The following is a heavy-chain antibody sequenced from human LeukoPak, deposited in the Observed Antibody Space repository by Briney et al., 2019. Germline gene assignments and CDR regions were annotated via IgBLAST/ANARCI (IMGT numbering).Heavy chain of an antibody. CDR2: IYSGGST. Sequence: GGSLRLSCAASEFSVGSNYMTWVRQAPGKGLEWVSLIYSGGSTYYADSVKGRFTISRDNSKNTLYLQMNSLRAEDTAVYYCARDNVESYMDVWGKGTTVTVSS. J-gene: IGHJ6*03. V-gene: IGHV3-66*01. D-gene: IGHD1-1*01. CDR3: ARDNVESYMDV. CDR1: EFSVGSNY.